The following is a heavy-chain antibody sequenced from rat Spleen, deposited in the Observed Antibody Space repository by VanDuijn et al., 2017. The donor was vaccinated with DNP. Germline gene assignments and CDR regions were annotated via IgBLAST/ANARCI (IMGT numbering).Heavy chain of an antibody. J-gene: IGHJ2*01. D-gene: IGHD1-4*01. Sequence: EVQLVGSDGGLVQPGKSLKLSCVASGFTFSDYYMAWVRQAPTKGLEWVATISDDGSSTYYRDSVKGRFTMSRNNAKSTLYLQMDSLRSEDTATYYCARRAGGYFDYWGQGIMVTVSS. CDR3: ARRAGGYFDY. CDR2: ISDDGSST. CDR1: GFTFSDYY. V-gene: IGHV5-29*01.